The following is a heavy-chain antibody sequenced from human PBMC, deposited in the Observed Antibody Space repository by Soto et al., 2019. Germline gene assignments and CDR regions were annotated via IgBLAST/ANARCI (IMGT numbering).Heavy chain of an antibody. D-gene: IGHD6-13*01. CDR2: FDPEDGET. V-gene: IGHV1-24*01. Sequence: ASVKVSCKVSGYTLTELSMHWVRQAPGKGLEWMGGFDPEDGETIYAQKFQGRVTMTEDTSTDTAYMELSSLRSEDTAVYYCGTVKQQTYYYYYGMDVWGQGTTVTVSS. CDR3: GTVKQQTYYYYYGMDV. CDR1: GYTLTELS. J-gene: IGHJ6*02.